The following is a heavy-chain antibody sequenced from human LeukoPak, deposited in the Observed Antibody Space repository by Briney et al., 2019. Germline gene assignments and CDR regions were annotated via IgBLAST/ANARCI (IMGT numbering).Heavy chain of an antibody. Sequence: APVKVSCKASGYTFTGYYMHWVRQAPGHGLEWMGWINPNSGGTNYAQKFQGRVTMTRDTPISTAYMELSRLRSDDTAVYYCASGRTYCGGDCLPSDAFDIWGQGTMVTVSS. D-gene: IGHD2-21*01. V-gene: IGHV1-2*02. CDR2: INPNSGGT. CDR3: ASGRTYCGGDCLPSDAFDI. J-gene: IGHJ3*02. CDR1: GYTFTGYY.